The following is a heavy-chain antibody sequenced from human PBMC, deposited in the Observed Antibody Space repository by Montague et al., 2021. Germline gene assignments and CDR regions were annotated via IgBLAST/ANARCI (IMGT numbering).Heavy chain of an antibody. Sequence: SLRLSCAASGFTFSNYWMHWVRQAPGKGLVWVSHIKYDGSRTGYADSVKGRFTISRDNAKNTLYLQMNSLRVDDTAVYYCARSAFPRALDPWGQGTLVTVSS. CDR2: IKYDGSRT. CDR3: ARSAFPRALDP. J-gene: IGHJ5*02. CDR1: GFTFSNYW. V-gene: IGHV3-74*01.